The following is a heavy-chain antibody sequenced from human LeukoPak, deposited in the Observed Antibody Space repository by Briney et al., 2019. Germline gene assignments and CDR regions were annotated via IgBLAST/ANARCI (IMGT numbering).Heavy chain of an antibody. Sequence: SVKVSCKGSGSIFSKSAIQWVRQARGQRLEWIGWIVVGSGSINYAQKLQERITITRDMSTSTAYMELSSLTSDDTAVYFCAAGDNDSWSGYYGAPDFWGQGTLVTVSS. CDR3: AAGDNDSWSGYYGAPDF. CDR1: GSIFSKSA. V-gene: IGHV1-58*02. CDR2: IVVGSGSI. J-gene: IGHJ4*02. D-gene: IGHD3-3*01.